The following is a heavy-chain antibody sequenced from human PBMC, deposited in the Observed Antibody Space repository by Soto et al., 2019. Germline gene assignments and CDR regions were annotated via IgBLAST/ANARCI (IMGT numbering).Heavy chain of an antibody. CDR2: ISGSGGST. Sequence: PGGSLRLSCAASGFTFSSYAMSWVRQAPGKGLERVSAISGSGGSTYYADSVKGRFTISRDNSKNTLYLQMNSLRAEDTAVYYCAKVGGIAARLDYYYGMDVWGQGTTVTVSS. V-gene: IGHV3-23*01. CDR3: AKVGGIAARLDYYYGMDV. J-gene: IGHJ6*02. D-gene: IGHD6-6*01. CDR1: GFTFSSYA.